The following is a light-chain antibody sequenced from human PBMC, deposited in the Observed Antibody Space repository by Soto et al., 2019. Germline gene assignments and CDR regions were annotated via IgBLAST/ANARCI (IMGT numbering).Light chain of an antibody. V-gene: IGKV2-30*01. Sequence: DVVMTQTPGALPVTLGRACSSSCSSSERLVYSDGNTYLNWFQQRPGQSPRRLIYKVSNRDSGVPDRFSGSGSGADFTLNISRVEAEDVGVYYCMQTTHWPRTFGQGTKVDI. CDR1: ERLVYSDGNTY. CDR3: MQTTHWPRT. CDR2: KVS. J-gene: IGKJ1*01.